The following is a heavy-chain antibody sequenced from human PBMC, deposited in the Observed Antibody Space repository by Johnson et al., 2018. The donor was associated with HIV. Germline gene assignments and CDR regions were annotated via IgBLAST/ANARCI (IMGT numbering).Heavy chain of an antibody. V-gene: IGHV3-23*04. D-gene: IGHD1-20*01. Sequence: VQLVESGGGLVQPGGSLRLSCAASGFTFSSYAMSWVRQAPGKGLEWVSAISGSGGSTYYADSVKGRFTISRDNSKNTLYLQMNSLRAEDTAVYYCAKGLDNWNDELEAFDIWGQGTMVTVSS. CDR1: GFTFSSYA. CDR2: ISGSGGST. CDR3: AKGLDNWNDELEAFDI. J-gene: IGHJ3*02.